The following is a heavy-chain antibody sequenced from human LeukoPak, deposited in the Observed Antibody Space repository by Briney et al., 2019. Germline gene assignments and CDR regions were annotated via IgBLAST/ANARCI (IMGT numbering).Heavy chain of an antibody. CDR3: ASQRYSSGWYLGSRDTWFDP. CDR1: GGSISSGDYY. J-gene: IGHJ5*02. D-gene: IGHD6-19*01. CDR2: IYYSGST. V-gene: IGHV4-30-4*01. Sequence: PSETLSLTCTVSGGSISSGDYYWSWIRQPPGKGLEWIGYIYYSGSTYYNPSLKSRVTISVDTSKNQFSLKLSSVTAADTAVYYCASQRYSSGWYLGSRDTWFDPWGQGTLVTVSS.